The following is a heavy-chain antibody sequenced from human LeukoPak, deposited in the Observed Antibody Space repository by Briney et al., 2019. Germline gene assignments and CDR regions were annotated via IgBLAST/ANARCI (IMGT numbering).Heavy chain of an antibody. V-gene: IGHV3-23*01. Sequence: PGGSLRLSCVVAGLRFSTYTMNWVRQAPGKGLEWVSSISATGDGTYYADSVQGRFTMSIDNSKNTVCLQMNSLRSEDTALYYCAKDRLWFGQLLPSMDVWGKGTTVTASS. D-gene: IGHD3-10*01. CDR2: ISATGDGT. CDR1: GLRFSTYT. CDR3: AKDRLWFGQLLPSMDV. J-gene: IGHJ6*03.